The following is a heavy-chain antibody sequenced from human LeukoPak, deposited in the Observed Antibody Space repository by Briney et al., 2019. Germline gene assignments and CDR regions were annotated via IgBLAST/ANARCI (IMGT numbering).Heavy chain of an antibody. CDR1: GFTFSSYA. CDR3: ARVWGYDFWSGYYVNDYYYGMDV. V-gene: IGHV3-30*04. Sequence: GGSLRLSCAASGFTFSSYAMHWVRQAPGKGLEWVAVISYDGSNKYYADSVKGRFTISRDNSKNTLHLQMNSLRAEDTAVYYCARVWGYDFWSGYYVNDYYYGMDVWGQGTTVTVSS. D-gene: IGHD3-3*01. CDR2: ISYDGSNK. J-gene: IGHJ6*02.